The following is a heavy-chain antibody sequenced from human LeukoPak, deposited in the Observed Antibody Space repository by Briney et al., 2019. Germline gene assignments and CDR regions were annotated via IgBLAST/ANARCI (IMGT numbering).Heavy chain of an antibody. CDR2: ISYDGSNK. CDR1: GFTFSSYA. D-gene: IGHD6-13*01. J-gene: IGHJ4*02. Sequence: GRSLRLSCAASGFTFSSYAMHWVRQAPGKGLEWVAVISYDGSNKYYADSVKGRFTISRDNSENTLYLQMNSLRAEDTAVYYCAKDRSIAAAGFDYWGQGTLVTVSS. CDR3: AKDRSIAAAGFDY. V-gene: IGHV3-30-3*01.